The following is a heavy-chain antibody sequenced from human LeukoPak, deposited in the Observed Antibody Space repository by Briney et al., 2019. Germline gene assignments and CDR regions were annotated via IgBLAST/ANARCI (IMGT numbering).Heavy chain of an antibody. V-gene: IGHV3-23*01. CDR3: AKVAVAGIALRY. D-gene: IGHD6-19*01. CDR2: ISGSGGST. J-gene: IGHJ4*02. Sequence: GCLRLSCAASEFTFSSYTMSWVRQAPWKGLEWVSAISGSGGSTYYADSVKGRFTISRDNSKNTLYLQMNSLRAEDTAVYYCAKVAVAGIALRYWGQGTLVTVSS. CDR1: EFTFSSYT.